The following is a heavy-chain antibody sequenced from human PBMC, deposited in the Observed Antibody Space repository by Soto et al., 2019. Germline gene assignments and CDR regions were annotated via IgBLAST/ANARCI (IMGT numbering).Heavy chain of an antibody. J-gene: IGHJ4*02. Sequence: GGSLRLSCVASGFTFSSYAMSWFRQAPGKGLERVSAITGDGGDTFHADSVRGRLTISRGNSRNTLYLQMDSLRAEDTALYYCAKGSATSRPYYFDYWGQGTLVTVSS. CDR3: AKGSATSRPYYFDY. V-gene: IGHV3-23*01. CDR1: GFTFSSYA. CDR2: ITGDGGDT.